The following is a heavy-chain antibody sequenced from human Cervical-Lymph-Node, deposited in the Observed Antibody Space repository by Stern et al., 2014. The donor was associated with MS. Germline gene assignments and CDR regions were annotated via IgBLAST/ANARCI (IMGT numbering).Heavy chain of an antibody. CDR2: ISFAGSNK. J-gene: IGHJ6*02. CDR1: GFTFSSYG. Sequence: VQLVESGGGVVQPGRSLRLSCAASGFTFSSYGMHWVRQAPGKGLAWVAVISFAGSNKYYADSVKGRFTISRDNSKNTLYLQMNSLRAEDTAVYYCAKENSWIQLWWRMDYGMDVWGQGTTVTVSS. D-gene: IGHD5-18*01. V-gene: IGHV3-30*18. CDR3: AKENSWIQLWWRMDYGMDV.